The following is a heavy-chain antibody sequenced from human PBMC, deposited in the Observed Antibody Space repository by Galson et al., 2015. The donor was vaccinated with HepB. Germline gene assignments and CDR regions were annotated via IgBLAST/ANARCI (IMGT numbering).Heavy chain of an antibody. D-gene: IGHD3-3*01. CDR1: EFTFSSYG. V-gene: IGHV3-30*18. J-gene: IGHJ4*02. Sequence: SLRLSCAASEFTFSSYGMHWVRQAPGKGLEWVAVISYDGSNKYYADSVKGRFTISRDNSKNTLYLQMNSLRAEDTAVYYCAKSTGEEPITIFGVVIGVSYFDYWGQGTLVTVSS. CDR2: ISYDGSNK. CDR3: AKSTGEEPITIFGVVIGVSYFDY.